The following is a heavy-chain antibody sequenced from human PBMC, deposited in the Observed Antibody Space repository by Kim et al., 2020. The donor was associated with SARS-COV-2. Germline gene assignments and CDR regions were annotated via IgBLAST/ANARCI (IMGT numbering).Heavy chain of an antibody. CDR3: AKSLCRGTWGYPVFDV. J-gene: IGHJ3*01. Sequence: GGSLRLSCVASGFGFSTYAMHWGRQAPGRGLEWLALISYDGSNKYYAESVRGRFTISRDNSENTLFLQIDSLRPEDTALYFCAKSLCRGTWGYPVFDVWGRGTTVSVSS. CDR1: GFGFSTYA. D-gene: IGHD2-15*01. V-gene: IGHV3-30*18. CDR2: ISYDGSNK.